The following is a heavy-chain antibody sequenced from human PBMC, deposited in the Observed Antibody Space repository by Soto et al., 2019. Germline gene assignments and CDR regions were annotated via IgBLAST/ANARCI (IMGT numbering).Heavy chain of an antibody. V-gene: IGHV1-3*01. Sequence: QVQLVQSGAEVKKPGASVKVSCKASGYTFTTYGIHWVRQAPGQRPEWMGWTNAGNGNTRYSHKFQGRVTFSRDTSASTADMALSSLKSEDTSVYYCARSSVPPYCSSSSCYAVDHWGQGTLVTVSS. CDR3: ARSSVPPYCSSSSCYAVDH. CDR1: GYTFTTYG. CDR2: TNAGNGNT. J-gene: IGHJ4*02. D-gene: IGHD2-2*01.